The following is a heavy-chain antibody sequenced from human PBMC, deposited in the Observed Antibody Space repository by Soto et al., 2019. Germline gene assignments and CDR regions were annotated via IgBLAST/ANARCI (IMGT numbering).Heavy chain of an antibody. D-gene: IGHD3-16*01. CDR1: GYTFTSYG. CDR3: AEGGDYYYGLDV. CDR2: ISAFNGQT. Sequence: QVQLVQSGDEVKKPGASVKVSCRASGYTFTSYGVSWVRQAPGQGLEWMGWISAFNGQTNYIQKVQGRVTLTTEAATSTTYMELRSLRSGGTAVYYWAEGGDYYYGLDVWGQGTTVTVSS. V-gene: IGHV1-18*01. J-gene: IGHJ6*02.